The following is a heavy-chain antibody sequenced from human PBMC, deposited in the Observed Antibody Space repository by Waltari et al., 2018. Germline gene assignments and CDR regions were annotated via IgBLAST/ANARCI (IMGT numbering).Heavy chain of an antibody. CDR3: LNYGFDS. D-gene: IGHD4-17*01. Sequence: DVQVVESGGGLVRPGGSMILYCTVPGFNFSNYFIHWVRQPPGKGPVWVSRSNNDGSTINYADSVKGLFTISRDNAKSTVYLQMNNLGGEDTALYYCLNYGFDSWVQGTLVTVSS. V-gene: IGHV3-74*01. CDR1: GFNFSNYF. CDR2: SNNDGSTI. J-gene: IGHJ4*02.